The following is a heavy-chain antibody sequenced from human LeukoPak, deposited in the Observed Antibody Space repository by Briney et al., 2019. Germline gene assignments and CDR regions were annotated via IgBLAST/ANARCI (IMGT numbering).Heavy chain of an antibody. Sequence: GGSLRLSCAASGFTFSSYAIHWVRQAPGKGLEWVAVISYDGSNKYYADSVKGRFTISRDNSKNTLYLQMNSLRAEDTAVYYCARALSDYDYVWGSSPSKWFDPWGQGTLVTVSS. D-gene: IGHD3-16*01. V-gene: IGHV3-30*04. CDR2: ISYDGSNK. J-gene: IGHJ5*02. CDR3: ARALSDYDYVWGSSPSKWFDP. CDR1: GFTFSSYA.